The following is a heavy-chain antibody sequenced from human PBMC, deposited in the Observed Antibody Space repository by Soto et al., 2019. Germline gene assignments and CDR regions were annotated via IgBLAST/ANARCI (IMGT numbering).Heavy chain of an antibody. V-gene: IGHV1-3*01. D-gene: IGHD6-19*01. Sequence: QVQLVQSGAEVKKPGASVKVSCKASGYTFTSYAMHSVRQAPGQRLEWMGWINAGNGNTKYSQKLQGRVTITRDTSASTAYMELSSLRSEDTAVYYCARTPLAVAGTSDYWGQGTLVTVSS. CDR2: INAGNGNT. CDR3: ARTPLAVAGTSDY. CDR1: GYTFTSYA. J-gene: IGHJ4*02.